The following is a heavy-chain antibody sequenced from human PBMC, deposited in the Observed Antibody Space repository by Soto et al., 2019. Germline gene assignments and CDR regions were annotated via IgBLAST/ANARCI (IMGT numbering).Heavy chain of an antibody. Sequence: EVQLLESGGGLVQPGESLRLSCAASGFTFSSYAMTWVRQAPGKGLEWVSSISGSGDYTYFAESVKGRFTISRDNSKATLYLQMSSLRVEDTAIYYCAKDSRSHPQGWFDPWGQGTLVTVSS. CDR2: ISGSGDYT. D-gene: IGHD2-15*01. J-gene: IGHJ5*02. CDR3: AKDSRSHPQGWFDP. V-gene: IGHV3-23*01. CDR1: GFTFSSYA.